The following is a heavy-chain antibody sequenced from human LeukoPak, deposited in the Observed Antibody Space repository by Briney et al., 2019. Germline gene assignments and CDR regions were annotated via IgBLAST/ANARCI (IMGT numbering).Heavy chain of an antibody. CDR2: ISYIGST. D-gene: IGHD2-15*01. CDR1: ADSFSSHY. CDR3: ARAPSGCGGTCPSDH. Sequence: SETLSLTCAVSADSFSSHYWTWLRQPPGKELEWIGYISYIGSTNYNPSLKSRVTIALDTSGNQVSLKLTSVTAADTAVYYCARAPSGCGGTCPSDHWGRGTLVSVSS. V-gene: IGHV4-59*11. J-gene: IGHJ4*02.